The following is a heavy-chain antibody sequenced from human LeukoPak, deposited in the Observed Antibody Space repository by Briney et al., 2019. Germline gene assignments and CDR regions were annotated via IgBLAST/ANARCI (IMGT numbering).Heavy chain of an antibody. V-gene: IGHV3-7*01. CDR2: INQDGSEK. CDR3: ARAVRSGTYPYCYYAMDV. Sequence: GGSLRLSCAVSGFTFSLYSMNWVRQAPGKGLEWVANINQDGSEKYYVDSVKGRFTISRDNAKNSLYLQLNSLRGEDTAFYYCARAVRSGTYPYCYYAMDVWGQGTTVTVSS. CDR1: GFTFSLYS. J-gene: IGHJ6*02. D-gene: IGHD1-26*01.